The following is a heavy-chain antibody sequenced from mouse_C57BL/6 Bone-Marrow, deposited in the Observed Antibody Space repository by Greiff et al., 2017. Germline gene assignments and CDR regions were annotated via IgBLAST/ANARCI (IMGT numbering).Heavy chain of an antibody. V-gene: IGHV1-81*01. D-gene: IGHD2-1*01. CDR1: GYTFTSYG. CDR3: ARPTDFYYGPDY. Sequence: QVHLKESGAELARPGASVKLSCKASGYTFTSYGISWVKQRTGQGLEWIGEIYPRSGNTYYNEKFKGKATLTADKSSSTAYMELRSLTSEDSAVYFCARPTDFYYGPDYWGQGTTLTVSS. J-gene: IGHJ2*01. CDR2: IYPRSGNT.